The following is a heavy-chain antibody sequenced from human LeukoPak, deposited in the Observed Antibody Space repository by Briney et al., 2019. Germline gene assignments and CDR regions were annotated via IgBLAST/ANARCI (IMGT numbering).Heavy chain of an antibody. CDR2: ISSRSDTK. J-gene: IGHJ4*02. V-gene: IGHV3-48*04. CDR3: ARDYFDIVGATVPFDY. CDR1: GFTFSSYS. Sequence: GGSLRLSCAASGFTFSSYSMNWVRQAPGKGLEWVSYISSRSDTKYYADSVKGRFTISRDNAKNSLYLQMNSLRAEDTAVYYCARDYFDIVGATVPFDYWGQGILVTVSS. D-gene: IGHD1-26*01.